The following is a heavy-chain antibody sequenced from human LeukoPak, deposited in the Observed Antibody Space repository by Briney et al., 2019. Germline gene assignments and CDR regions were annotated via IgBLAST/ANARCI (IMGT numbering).Heavy chain of an antibody. CDR1: GYTFPNYG. J-gene: IGHJ4*02. CDR3: AREAHDYYDY. CDR2: ISPYNDNT. V-gene: IGHV1-18*04. Sequence: ASVKVSCKASGYTFPNYGIVWARQAPGQGLEWMGWISPYNDNTNYADKFQGRITMTTDTSTSTAYMELTSLRSDDTAVYYCAREAHDYYDYWGQGTLVTVSS.